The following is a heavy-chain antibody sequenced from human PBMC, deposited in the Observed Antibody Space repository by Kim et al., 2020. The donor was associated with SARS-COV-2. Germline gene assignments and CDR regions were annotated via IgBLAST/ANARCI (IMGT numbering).Heavy chain of an antibody. CDR3: ARGRGKMVRVGMDV. V-gene: IGHV3-33*01. CDR1: GFTFSSYG. CDR2: IWYDGSNK. Sequence: GGSLRLSCAASGFTFSSYGMHWVRQAPGKGLEWVAVIWYDGSNKYYADSVKGRFTISRDNSKNTLYLQMNSLRAEDTAVYYCARGRGKMVRVGMDVWGQGTTVTVSS. J-gene: IGHJ6*02. D-gene: IGHD3-10*01.